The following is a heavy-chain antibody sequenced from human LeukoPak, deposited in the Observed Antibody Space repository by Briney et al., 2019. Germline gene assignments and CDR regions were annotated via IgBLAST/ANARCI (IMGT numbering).Heavy chain of an antibody. D-gene: IGHD2-21*01. CDR2: MYWDDDK. J-gene: IGHJ6*03. Sequence: SGPTLVNPTQTLTLTCTFSGFSLSTHGVGVAWIRQSPGKALEWLAFMYWDDDKRYSPSLKSRLTITKDPSKNQVVLTMTNMDPVDTATYYCARRLWTANYDYYIDVWGKGTTVTVSS. CDR3: ARRLWTANYDYYIDV. V-gene: IGHV2-5*02. CDR1: GFSLSTHGVG.